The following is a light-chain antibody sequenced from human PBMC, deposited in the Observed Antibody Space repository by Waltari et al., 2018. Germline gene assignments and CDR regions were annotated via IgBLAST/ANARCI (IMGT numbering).Light chain of an antibody. V-gene: IGKV4-1*01. Sequence: DIVLSQSPDSLAVSLGERAPINCKPTQRILYSLNNRNYLAWYQQKPGQPPKLLLYWASTRGSGVPDRFSGSGSGTDFTLTISSLQPEDVAVYYCHQHYSIPFTFGGGTRVE. CDR2: WAS. CDR1: QRILYSLNNRNY. J-gene: IGKJ4*01. CDR3: HQHYSIPFT.